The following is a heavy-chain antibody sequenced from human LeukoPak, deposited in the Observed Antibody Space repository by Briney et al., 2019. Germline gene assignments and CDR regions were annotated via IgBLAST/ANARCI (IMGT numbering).Heavy chain of an antibody. CDR1: GGSISSGDYY. CDR3: ARAAPSAFNI. Sequence: SETPSLTCTVSGGSISSGDYYWSWIRQPPGKGLEWIGYIYYSGSTYYNPSLKSRVTISVDTSKNQFSLKLSSVTAADTAVYYCARAAPSAFNIWGQGTMVTVSS. V-gene: IGHV4-30-4*01. J-gene: IGHJ3*02. CDR2: IYYSGST.